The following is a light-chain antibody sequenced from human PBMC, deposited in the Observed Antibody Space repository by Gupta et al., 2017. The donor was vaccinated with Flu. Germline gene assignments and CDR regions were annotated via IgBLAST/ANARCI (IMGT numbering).Light chain of an antibody. CDR1: NIESKS. V-gene: IGLV3-21*03. CDR3: QVWDTTSDHLWV. Sequence: KTASITCGGNNIESKSVQWFQQKPGQAPVLVVYDDSDRHSGIPERFSGSNSGNTATLTIIRVEAGDEADYYCQVWDTTSDHLWVFGGGTRLTVL. CDR2: DDS. J-gene: IGLJ3*02.